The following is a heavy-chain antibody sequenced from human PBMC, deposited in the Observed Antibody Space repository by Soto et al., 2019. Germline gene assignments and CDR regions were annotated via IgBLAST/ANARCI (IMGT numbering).Heavy chain of an antibody. V-gene: IGHV5-51*01. Sequence: PGESLKISCKGSGYSFTSYWIGWVRQMPGKGLEWMGIIYPGDSDTRYSPSFQGQVTISADKSISTAYLQWSSLRAEDTAVYYCARSKDYGGNEDIIEYFDYWGQGTLVTVSS. J-gene: IGHJ4*02. CDR2: IYPGDSDT. D-gene: IGHD4-17*01. CDR3: ARSKDYGGNEDIIEYFDY. CDR1: GYSFTSYW.